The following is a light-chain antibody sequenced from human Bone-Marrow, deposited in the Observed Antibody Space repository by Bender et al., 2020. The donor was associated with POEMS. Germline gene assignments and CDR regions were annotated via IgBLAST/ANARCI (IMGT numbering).Light chain of an antibody. V-gene: IGLV2-14*03. J-gene: IGLJ1*01. CDR2: DVS. CDR3: SSFTTSTSTGV. Sequence: QSALTQPPSASGSPGQSVTISCTGTSSDVGGYNYVSWYQQYPGKAPKFMIYDVSYRPSGVSNRFSGSKSGNTASLTICGLQAEDEADYYCSSFTTSTSTGVFGTGTKVNVL. CDR1: SSDVGGYNY.